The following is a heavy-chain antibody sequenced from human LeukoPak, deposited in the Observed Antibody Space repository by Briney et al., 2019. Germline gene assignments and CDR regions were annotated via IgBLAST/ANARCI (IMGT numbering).Heavy chain of an antibody. D-gene: IGHD4-11*01. CDR2: ISGSGGST. CDR1: GFTFSSYA. CDR3: ATRDGTTGWFDP. V-gene: IGHV3-23*01. Sequence: PGGSLRLSCAASGFTFSSYAMSWVRQAPGKGLEWVSAISGSGGSTYYADPVKGRFTISRDNSKNTLYLQMNSLRAEDTAVYYCATRDGTTGWFDPWGQGTLVTVSS. J-gene: IGHJ5*02.